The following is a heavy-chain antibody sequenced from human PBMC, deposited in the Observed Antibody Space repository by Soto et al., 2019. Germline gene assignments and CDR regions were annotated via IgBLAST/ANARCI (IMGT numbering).Heavy chain of an antibody. D-gene: IGHD1-1*01. CDR2: INPNNGAT. Sequence: QVQLVQSGAEVKKPGASVKVSCKAPRYIFTAYFMHWVRQAPGQGLEWMGWINPNNGATHYGLSFQGRVTMTRDTAISTVYMELSSLRSDDTAVYYCASHDPGARFDPWGQGTLVIVSS. CDR3: ASHDPGARFDP. V-gene: IGHV1-2*02. CDR1: RYIFTAYF. J-gene: IGHJ5*02.